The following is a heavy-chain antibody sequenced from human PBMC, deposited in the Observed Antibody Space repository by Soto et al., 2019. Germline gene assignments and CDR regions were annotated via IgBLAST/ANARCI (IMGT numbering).Heavy chain of an antibody. CDR1: GFTFNSYA. CDR3: ARSDRGYSYVVYGMDV. J-gene: IGHJ6*02. CDR2: ISGSGGST. D-gene: IGHD5-18*01. V-gene: IGHV3-23*01. Sequence: GGSLRLSCAASGFTFNSYAMSWVRQAPGKGLEWVSAISGSGGSTYYADSVKGRFTISRDNSKNTLYLQMNSLRAEDTAVYYCARSDRGYSYVVYGMDVWGQGTTVTVSS.